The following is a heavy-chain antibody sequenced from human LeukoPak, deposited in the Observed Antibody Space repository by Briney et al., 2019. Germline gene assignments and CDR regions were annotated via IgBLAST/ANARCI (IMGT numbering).Heavy chain of an antibody. D-gene: IGHD3-22*01. Sequence: GGSLRLSCAASGFTFNSYAMSWVRQAPGKGLEWVSAVTSSGGSTYYADSVKGRFTISRDNSKNTLYLQMNSLRAEDTAVYYCARAEGYYDSSGNDAFDIWGQGTMVTVSS. CDR1: GFTFNSYA. CDR3: ARAEGYYDSSGNDAFDI. CDR2: VTSSGGST. V-gene: IGHV3-23*01. J-gene: IGHJ3*02.